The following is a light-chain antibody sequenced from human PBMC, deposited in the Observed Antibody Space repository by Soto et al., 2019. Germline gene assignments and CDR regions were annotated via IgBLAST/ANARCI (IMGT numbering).Light chain of an antibody. J-gene: IGKJ1*01. CDR1: QGISKS. CDR2: GAS. Sequence: AIRMTQSPSSFSASTGDRVTITCRASQGISKSLAWYQQKPGKAPKLLIYGASTLQSGVPSKFSGSGSGTDFTLTISCLQSEDFATYYCQQYYNNPRTFGQGTKVEMK. V-gene: IGKV1-8*01. CDR3: QQYYNNPRT.